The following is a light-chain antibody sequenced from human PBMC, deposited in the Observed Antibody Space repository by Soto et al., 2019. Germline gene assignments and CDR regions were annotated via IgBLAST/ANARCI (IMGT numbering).Light chain of an antibody. CDR1: SGDIGSYNR. J-gene: IGLJ1*01. V-gene: IGLV2-14*01. CDR2: EVT. CDR3: SSYTNINTRAGV. Sequence: QSALTQPASVSGSPGQSITISCTGTSGDIGSYNRVSWYQQHPGKAPKLIIYEVTDRPSGVSNRFSGSKSGNTASLTISGLQAEDEAEYDCSSYTNINTRAGVFGTGTKVTVL.